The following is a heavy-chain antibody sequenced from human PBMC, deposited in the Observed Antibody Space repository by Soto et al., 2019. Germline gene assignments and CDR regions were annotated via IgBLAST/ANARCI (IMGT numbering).Heavy chain of an antibody. CDR1: GGSISSGDYY. CDR2: IYYSGST. J-gene: IGHJ4*02. CDR3: ARSPVVAAVIFDY. D-gene: IGHD2-15*01. V-gene: IGHV4-30-4*01. Sequence: QVQLQESGPGLVKPSQTLSLTCTVSGGSISSGDYYWSWIRQPPGKGLEWIGYIYYSGSTYYNPSLKSRVTISVDTSKNQFPLKLSSVTAADTAVDYCARSPVVAAVIFDYWGQGTLVTVSS.